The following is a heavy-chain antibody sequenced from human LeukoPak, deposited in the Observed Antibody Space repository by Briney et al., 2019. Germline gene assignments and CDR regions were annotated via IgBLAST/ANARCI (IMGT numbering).Heavy chain of an antibody. J-gene: IGHJ2*01. CDR1: GGTFSSYA. D-gene: IGHD2-21*02. CDR3: ARQYGDPPYWYFDL. CDR2: IIPIFDAT. V-gene: IGHV1-69*06. Sequence: SVKVSCKASGGTFSSYAISWVRQAPGQGLEWMGGIIPIFDATNYAQKFQGRVTINADKSTSTVYMELSSLRSEDTAVYYCARQYGDPPYWYFDLWGRGTLVTVSS.